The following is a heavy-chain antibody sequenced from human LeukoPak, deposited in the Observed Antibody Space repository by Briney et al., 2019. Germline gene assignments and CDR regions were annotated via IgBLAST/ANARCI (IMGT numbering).Heavy chain of an antibody. CDR3: AKVAKYYYGSETYYFFEH. J-gene: IGHJ4*02. CDR2: ISSSSSTI. V-gene: IGHV3-11*04. D-gene: IGHD3-10*01. CDR1: GFTFSDYY. Sequence: PGGSLRLSCAASGFTFSDYYMSRIRQAPGKGLEWVSYISSSSSTIYYADSVKGRFTISRDNAKNSLYLQMNSLRVEDTAVYYCAKVAKYYYGSETYYFFEHWGQGTPVTASS.